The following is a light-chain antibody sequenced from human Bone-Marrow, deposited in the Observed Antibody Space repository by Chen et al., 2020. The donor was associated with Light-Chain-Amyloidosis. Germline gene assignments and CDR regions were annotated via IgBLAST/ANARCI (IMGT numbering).Light chain of an antibody. V-gene: IGKV3-20*01. J-gene: IGKJ4*01. Sequence: EIVLTQTPGTLSLSPGEGSNLPCRASQTISSNYLTCYQQKFGQAPRLLIYGSSSRATGIPDRFTGSGSGTDFTLTINRLEPEDFAMYYCQQYGTSPLTFGGGTKVEIK. CDR1: QTISSNY. CDR2: GSS. CDR3: QQYGTSPLT.